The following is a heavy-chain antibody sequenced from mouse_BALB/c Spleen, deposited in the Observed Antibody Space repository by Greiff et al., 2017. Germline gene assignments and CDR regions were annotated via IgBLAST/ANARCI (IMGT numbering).Heavy chain of an antibody. CDR2: ISDGGSYT. CDR1: GFTFSDYY. J-gene: IGHJ3*01. V-gene: IGHV5-4*02. Sequence: EVQVVESGGGLVKPGGSLKLSCAASGFTFSDYYMYWVRQTPEKRLEWVATISDGGSYTYYPDSVKGRFTISRDNAKNNLYLQMSSLKSEDTAMYYCARAGDGYPFAYWGQGTLVIVSA. CDR3: ARAGDGYPFAY. D-gene: IGHD2-3*01.